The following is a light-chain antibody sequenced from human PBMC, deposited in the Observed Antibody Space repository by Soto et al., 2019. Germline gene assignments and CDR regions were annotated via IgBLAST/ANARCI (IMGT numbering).Light chain of an antibody. V-gene: IGKV3-20*01. CDR1: QSVSTK. CDR3: QQYGSSHT. J-gene: IGKJ5*01. Sequence: EIVMTQSAGILSLSPGETATLSCRASQSVSTKLAWYQQRPGQAPRLLIYGASSRAIGIPDRFSGSVSGSDFILTINRLEPEDFAVYYCQQYGSSHTFGQGTRLEIK. CDR2: GAS.